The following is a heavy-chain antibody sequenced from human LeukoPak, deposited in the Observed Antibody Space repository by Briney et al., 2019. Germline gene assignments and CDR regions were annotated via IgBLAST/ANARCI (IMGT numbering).Heavy chain of an antibody. J-gene: IGHJ4*02. V-gene: IGHV3-9*01. Sequence: GGSLRLSCAASGFTFDDYAMHWVRQAPGRGLEWVSGISWNSVSIGYADSVKGRFTISRDNAKNSLYLQMNSLRAEDTALYYCAKDSSGWLGVFDYWGQGTLVTVSS. D-gene: IGHD6-19*01. CDR2: ISWNSVSI. CDR1: GFTFDDYA. CDR3: AKDSSGWLGVFDY.